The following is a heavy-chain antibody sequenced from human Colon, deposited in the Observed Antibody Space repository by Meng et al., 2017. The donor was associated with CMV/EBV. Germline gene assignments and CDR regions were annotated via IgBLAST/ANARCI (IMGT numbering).Heavy chain of an antibody. V-gene: IGHV3-23*01. CDR1: GFTFSSYA. CDR2: ISGSGGST. CDR3: AKALTGTTRGNWFDP. Sequence: GGSLRLSCAASGFTFSSYAMSWVRQAPGKGLEWVSAISGSGGSTYYADSVKGRFTISRDNSKNTLYLQMNSLRAEDTAVYYCAKALTGTTRGNWFDPWGQGTLVIVSS. D-gene: IGHD1-7*01. J-gene: IGHJ5*02.